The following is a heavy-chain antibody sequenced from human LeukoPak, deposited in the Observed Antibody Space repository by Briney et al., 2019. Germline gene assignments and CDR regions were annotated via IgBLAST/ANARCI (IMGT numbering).Heavy chain of an antibody. D-gene: IGHD2-2*01. CDR3: TTGFWDQLLFAHVDY. Sequence: PGGSLRLSCAASGFTFSNAYMHWVRQARGKGLEWVGRIKSKTDGGTTDYAAPVKGRFAISREASNNTLFLDMNSLKTEDTAVYYCTTGFWDQLLFAHVDYWRQGTLVTVSS. CDR1: GFTFSNAY. V-gene: IGHV3-15*01. J-gene: IGHJ4*02. CDR2: IKSKTDGGTT.